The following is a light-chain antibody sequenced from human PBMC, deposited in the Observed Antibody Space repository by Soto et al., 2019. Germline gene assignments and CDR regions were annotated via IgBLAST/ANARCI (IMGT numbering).Light chain of an antibody. CDR1: SSDVGGYKY. Sequence: QSVLTQPASVSGSPGQSITISCTGTSSDVGGYKYVSWYQQHPGKAPKLMIYEVSNRPSGVSNRFSGSKSGNTASLTISGLQAEDEADYYCFSYTRSDTRVFGGGTKLTVL. CDR3: FSYTRSDTRV. V-gene: IGLV2-14*01. J-gene: IGLJ2*01. CDR2: EVS.